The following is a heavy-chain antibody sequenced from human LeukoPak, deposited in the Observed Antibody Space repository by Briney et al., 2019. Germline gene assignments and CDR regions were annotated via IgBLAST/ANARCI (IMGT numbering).Heavy chain of an antibody. CDR1: GFTFSSYA. J-gene: IGHJ6*02. V-gene: IGHV3-23*01. D-gene: IGHD3-9*01. CDR3: AKPPHYDILTGYAYYYYGMDV. CDR2: ISGSGGST. Sequence: GGSLRLSCAASGFTFSSYAMSWVRQAPGKGLGWDSAISGSGGSTYYAVSVKGRFTISRDNSKNTLYLQMNSLRAEDTAVYYCAKPPHYDILTGYAYYYYGMDVWGQGTTVTVSS.